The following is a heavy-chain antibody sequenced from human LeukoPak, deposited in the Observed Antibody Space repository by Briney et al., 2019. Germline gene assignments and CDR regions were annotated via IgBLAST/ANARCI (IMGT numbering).Heavy chain of an antibody. V-gene: IGHV4-4*07. CDR1: GGSISSYY. D-gene: IGHD2-2*01. Sequence: SETLSLTCTVSGGSISSYYWSWIRQPAGKGLEWIGRIYTSGSTNYNPSLKSRVTMSVDTSKNQFSLKLSSVTAADTAVYYCAREIGYCSSTSCLDAFDIWGQGTMVTVSS. CDR3: AREIGYCSSTSCLDAFDI. J-gene: IGHJ3*02. CDR2: IYTSGST.